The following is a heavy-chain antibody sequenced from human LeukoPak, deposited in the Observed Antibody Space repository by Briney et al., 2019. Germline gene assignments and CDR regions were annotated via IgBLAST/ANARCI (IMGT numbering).Heavy chain of an antibody. CDR3: VRPAYYYNSTADGQGRIVFDN. CDR1: GGTFSSYA. J-gene: IGHJ4*02. Sequence: SVKVSCKASGGTFSSYAISWVRQAPGQGLEWMGRIIPILGIANYAQKFQGRVTITADKSTSTAYMELSSLRSDDTALYYCVRPAYYYNSTADGQGRIVFDNWGQGTLVTVSS. V-gene: IGHV1-69*04. CDR2: IIPILGIA. D-gene: IGHD3-10*01.